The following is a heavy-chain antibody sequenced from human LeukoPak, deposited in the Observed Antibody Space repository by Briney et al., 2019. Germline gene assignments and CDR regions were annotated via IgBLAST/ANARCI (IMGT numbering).Heavy chain of an antibody. Sequence: GGSLRLSCAASGFTFSSYWMYWVRQAPGKGLVWVSRINSDESSTSYADSVKGRFTISRDNAKNTLYLQMNSLRAEDTAVYYCARDGAYPTIFYWGQGTLVTVSS. CDR2: INSDESST. CDR1: GFTFSSYW. J-gene: IGHJ4*01. D-gene: IGHD3-3*01. V-gene: IGHV3-74*01. CDR3: ARDGAYPTIFY.